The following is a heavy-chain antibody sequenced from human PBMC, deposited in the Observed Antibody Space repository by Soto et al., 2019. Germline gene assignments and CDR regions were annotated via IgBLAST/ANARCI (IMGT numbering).Heavy chain of an antibody. CDR2: IYYSGST. CDR1: GGSISSGGYY. CDR3: ARHRIAVAGTFDS. Sequence: SETLSLTCTVSGGSISSGGYYWSWIRQHPGKGLEWIGYIYYSGSTNYIPSLKSRVTISVDTSKNQFSLKLSSVTAADTAVYHCARHRIAVAGTFDSWGQGMLVTVSS. V-gene: IGHV4-31*03. D-gene: IGHD6-19*01. J-gene: IGHJ4*02.